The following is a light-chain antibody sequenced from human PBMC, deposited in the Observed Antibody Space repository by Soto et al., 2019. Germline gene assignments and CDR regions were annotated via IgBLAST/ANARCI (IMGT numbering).Light chain of an antibody. Sequence: EIVLTQSPATLSLSPGETATLSCRASQSVNSYLAWYQQKLGQAPRLLIYDASNRATGIPARFSGSGYGTDFTLTISSLEPEDIAVYYCQQRSFGLTFGPGTEVDLK. V-gene: IGKV3-11*01. CDR1: QSVNSY. J-gene: IGKJ3*01. CDR2: DAS. CDR3: QQRSFGLT.